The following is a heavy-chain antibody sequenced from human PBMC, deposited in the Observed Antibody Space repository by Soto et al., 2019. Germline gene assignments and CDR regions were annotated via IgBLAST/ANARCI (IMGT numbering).Heavy chain of an antibody. J-gene: IGHJ6*02. CDR2: ISSVSSRI. Sequence: EVQLVESGGGLVQPGGSLRLACAASGFTFNTYSMNWVRQAPGKGLGWVSYISSVSSRIFYADSVKGRFPISSDKAKNAVYLQMNILRDEDTALYDCAGGYYYGTGRWYYCAMDLWGQGAPVTVSS. V-gene: IGHV3-48*02. D-gene: IGHD3-10*01. CDR1: GFTFNTYS. CDR3: AGGYYYGTGRWYYCAMDL.